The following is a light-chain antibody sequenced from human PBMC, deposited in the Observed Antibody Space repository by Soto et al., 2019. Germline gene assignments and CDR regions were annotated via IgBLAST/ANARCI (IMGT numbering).Light chain of an antibody. CDR1: QSVSTY. J-gene: IGKJ1*01. V-gene: IGKV3-15*01. CDR2: GAS. Sequence: EIVMTQSPATLSVSPGERATLSCRASQSVSTYLAWYQRKPGQAPRLLLYGASTRATGVPARFSGSGAGTEFTLTISGLQYEDFAVYYCQQYNDWPWTFGQGTKVDNK. CDR3: QQYNDWPWT.